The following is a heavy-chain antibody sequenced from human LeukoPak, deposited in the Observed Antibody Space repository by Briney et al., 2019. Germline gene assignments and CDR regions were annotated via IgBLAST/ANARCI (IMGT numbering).Heavy chain of an antibody. D-gene: IGHD1-26*01. CDR2: INPSGGDT. V-gene: IGHV1-46*01. CDR3: ARDREVGATQRCFDY. Sequence: EASVKVSCKASGYTFTSYGISWVRQAPGQGLEWMGVINPSGGDTTYAQKFQGRVTMSRDTSTNTVYMDLSSLRSEDSALYYCARDREVGATQRCFDYWGQGTLVTVSS. CDR1: GYTFTSYG. J-gene: IGHJ4*02.